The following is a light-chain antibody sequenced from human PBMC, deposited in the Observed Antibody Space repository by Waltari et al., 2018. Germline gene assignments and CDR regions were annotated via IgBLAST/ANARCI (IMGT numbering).Light chain of an antibody. V-gene: IGKV4-1*01. CDR1: QSVLYSSNNKNY. Sequence: DIVMTQSPDSLAVSLGERATINCKSSQSVLYSSNNKNYLAWYQQKPGQPPKLLIYWASNRESGVPGRFSGSGSGTDFTITISSLQAEDVAVYYCQQYYETPLTFGGGTKVEIK. CDR3: QQYYETPLT. J-gene: IGKJ4*01. CDR2: WAS.